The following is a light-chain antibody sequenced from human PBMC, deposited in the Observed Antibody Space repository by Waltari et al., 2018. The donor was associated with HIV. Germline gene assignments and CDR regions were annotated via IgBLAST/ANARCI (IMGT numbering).Light chain of an antibody. CDR2: DDR. J-gene: IGLJ2*01. CDR3: QVWDGRGDPVI. Sequence: SYVLTQPPSVSVAPGQTARITCGGNNIAATKSVHWYRLNPGQAPVLVIYDDRDRPSGLPDRFSGSSAGDTATLTISRAEAGDEADYYCQVWDGRGDPVIFGGGTKLAVV. V-gene: IGLV3-21*02. CDR1: NIAATKS.